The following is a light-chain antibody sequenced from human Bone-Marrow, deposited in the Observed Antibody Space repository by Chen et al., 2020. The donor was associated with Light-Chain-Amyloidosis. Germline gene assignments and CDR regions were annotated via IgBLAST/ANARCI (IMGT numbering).Light chain of an antibody. J-gene: IGLJ1*01. CDR3: AAWDGSMCGYV. Sequence: QSVLTQPPSASGTPGQRVTISCSGASSNNGINYVSWYQHFPGAAPHLLIRRTNQRPAGVPDRFCASKCGTAAFLTIGGLGAEDEADYYCAAWDGSMCGYVFGTGTKVIVL. CDR2: RTN. V-gene: IGLV1-47*01. CDR1: SSNNGINY.